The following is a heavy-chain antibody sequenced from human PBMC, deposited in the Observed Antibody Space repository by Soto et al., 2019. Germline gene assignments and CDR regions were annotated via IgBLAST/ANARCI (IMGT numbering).Heavy chain of an antibody. V-gene: IGHV3-33*01. J-gene: IGHJ3*02. Sequence: GGSLRLSCAASGFTFSSYGMHWVRQAPGKGLEWVAVIWYDGSNKYYADSVKGRFTISRDNSKNTLYLQMNSLRAEDTAVYYCARDFLPDDIVVVVAANPTYAFDIWGQGTMVTVSS. D-gene: IGHD2-15*01. CDR1: GFTFSSYG. CDR2: IWYDGSNK. CDR3: ARDFLPDDIVVVVAANPTYAFDI.